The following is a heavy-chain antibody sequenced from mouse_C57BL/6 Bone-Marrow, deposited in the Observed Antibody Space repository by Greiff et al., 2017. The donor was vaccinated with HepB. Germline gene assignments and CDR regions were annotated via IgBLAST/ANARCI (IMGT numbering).Heavy chain of an antibody. V-gene: IGHV1-82*01. CDR2: IYPGDGDT. Sequence: QVQLQQSGAELARPGASVKISCKASGYAFSSSWMNWVKQRPGKGLEWIGRIYPGDGDTNYNGKFKGKATLTADKFSSTAYMQLSSLTSEDSAVYFCARYEPLYGSSYFDYWGQGTTLTVSS. CDR1: GYAFSSSW. J-gene: IGHJ2*01. CDR3: ARYEPLYGSSYFDY. D-gene: IGHD1-1*01.